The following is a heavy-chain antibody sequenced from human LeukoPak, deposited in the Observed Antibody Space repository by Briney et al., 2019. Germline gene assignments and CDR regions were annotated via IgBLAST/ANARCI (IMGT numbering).Heavy chain of an antibody. CDR1: VGLFSDYY. D-gene: IGHD2-2*01. Sequence: SETLSLTCAVYVGLFSDYYWRLSRQPPGKGLEWIGEINHSGSTNYNPSLKSRVTISVDTSKNQFSLKLSSVTAADTAVYYCASAAHPTRIVVLTAASYYYYMDVWGKGTTVTVSS. J-gene: IGHJ6*03. CDR2: INHSGST. CDR3: ASAAHPTRIVVLTAASYYYYMDV. V-gene: IGHV4-34*01.